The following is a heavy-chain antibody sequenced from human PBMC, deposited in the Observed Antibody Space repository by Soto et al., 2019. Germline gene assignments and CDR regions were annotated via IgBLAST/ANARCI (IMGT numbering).Heavy chain of an antibody. Sequence: QVQLQESGPGLVKPSETLSLTCTVSGGSISSYYWSWIRQPPGKGLEWIGYIYYSGSTNYNPSLKGRVPISVDTSKNQFSLKLSSVTAADTAAYYCARDGVTTGFDYWGQGTLVTVSS. CDR1: GGSISSYY. CDR2: IYYSGST. V-gene: IGHV4-59*01. J-gene: IGHJ4*02. D-gene: IGHD4-17*01. CDR3: ARDGVTTGFDY.